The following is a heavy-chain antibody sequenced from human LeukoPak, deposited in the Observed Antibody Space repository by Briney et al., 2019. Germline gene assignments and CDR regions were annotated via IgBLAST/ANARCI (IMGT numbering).Heavy chain of an antibody. D-gene: IGHD3-22*01. CDR1: GFTFSSYG. CDR3: ANLPYYYDSSADY. V-gene: IGHV3-30*18. CDR2: ISYDGSNK. J-gene: IGHJ4*02. Sequence: GGSLRLSCAASGFTFSSYGMHWVRQAPGKGLEWVAVISYDGSNKYYADSVKGRFTISRDNSKNTLYLQMNSLRAEGTAVYYCANLPYYYDSSADYWGQGTLVTVSS.